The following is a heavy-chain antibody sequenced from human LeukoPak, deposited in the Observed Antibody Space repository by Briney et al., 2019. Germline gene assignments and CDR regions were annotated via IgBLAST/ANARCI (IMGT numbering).Heavy chain of an antibody. Sequence: SETLSLTCTVSGGSISSSSYYWGWIRQPPGKGLEWIGSIYYSGSTYYNPSLKSRVTISVDTSKYQFSLKLSSVTAADTAVYYCARQPGYSYGAVYCDYWGQGTLVTVSS. V-gene: IGHV4-39*01. CDR1: GGSISSSSYY. CDR3: ARQPGYSYGAVYCDY. D-gene: IGHD5-18*01. CDR2: IYYSGST. J-gene: IGHJ4*02.